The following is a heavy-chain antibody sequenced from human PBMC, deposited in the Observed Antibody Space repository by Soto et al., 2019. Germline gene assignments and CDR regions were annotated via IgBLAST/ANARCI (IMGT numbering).Heavy chain of an antibody. Sequence: ASVKVSCKASGYTFTSYGISWVRQAPGQGLEWMGWIIAYYGNTNYAQKFQGRVTITTDASTSTAYMELSSLRSEDTAVYYCARSHTHYDFWSGYYENYYYYGMDVWGQGTTVTVSS. D-gene: IGHD3-3*01. J-gene: IGHJ6*02. CDR3: ARSHTHYDFWSGYYENYYYYGMDV. CDR1: GYTFTSYG. V-gene: IGHV1-18*01. CDR2: IIAYYGNT.